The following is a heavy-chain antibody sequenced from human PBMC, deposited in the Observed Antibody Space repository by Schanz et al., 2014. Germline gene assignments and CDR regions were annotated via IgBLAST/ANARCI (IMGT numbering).Heavy chain of an antibody. Sequence: QDQLLQSGAEVKKPGASVKVSCKASGYTFTSYGISWVRQAPGQGLEWMGWISASNGNTKYPQKLQGRVTMSTDTSTSTAYMELRSLKSDDTAVYYCARDAADFYYVLTEEDYWGQGTLVTVSS. V-gene: IGHV1-18*01. CDR1: GYTFTSYG. CDR2: ISASNGNT. CDR3: ARDAADFYYVLTEEDY. J-gene: IGHJ4*02. D-gene: IGHD3-9*01.